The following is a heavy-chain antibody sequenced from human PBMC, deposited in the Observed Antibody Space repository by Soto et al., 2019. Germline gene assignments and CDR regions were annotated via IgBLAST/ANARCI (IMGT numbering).Heavy chain of an antibody. CDR2: IYYSGST. CDR3: ASQGSGSSGYYYYHMDV. J-gene: IGHJ6*03. Sequence: QLQLQESGPGLVKPSETLSLTCTVSGGSISSSSYYWGWIRQPPGKGLEWIGSIYYSGSTYYNPSLKSRVTISVDTSKNQFSLKLSSVTAADTAVYYCASQGSGSSGYYYYHMDVWGKGTTVTVSS. V-gene: IGHV4-39*01. CDR1: GGSISSSSYY. D-gene: IGHD3-10*01.